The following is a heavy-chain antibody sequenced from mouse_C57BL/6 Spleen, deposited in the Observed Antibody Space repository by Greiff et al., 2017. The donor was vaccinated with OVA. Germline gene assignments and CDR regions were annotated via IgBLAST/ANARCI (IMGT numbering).Heavy chain of an antibody. J-gene: IGHJ3*01. V-gene: IGHV7-3*01. CDR3: ASGRYGSSSWFAY. CDR2: FRNKANGYTT. D-gene: IGHD1-1*01. CDR1: GFTFTDYY. Sequence: EVQLVESGGGLVQPGGSLSLSCAASGFTFTDYYMSWVRQPPGKALEWLGFFRNKANGYTTEYSASVKGRFTISRDNSQSILYLQMNALRAEDSATYYCASGRYGSSSWFAYWGQGTLVTVSA.